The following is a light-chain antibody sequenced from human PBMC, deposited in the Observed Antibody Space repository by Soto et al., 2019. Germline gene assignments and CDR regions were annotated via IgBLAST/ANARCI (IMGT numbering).Light chain of an antibody. Sequence: QSVLTQPASVSGSPGQSITISCTGTSSDVGAYQFVSWYRQHPGKAPKLVISDVSNRPSGVSNRFSGSKSDNTASLTISGLQAEDEADYYCSSYTTSSTVVFGGGTKVTVL. CDR3: SSYTTSSTVV. CDR2: DVS. J-gene: IGLJ2*01. CDR1: SSDVGAYQF. V-gene: IGLV2-14*01.